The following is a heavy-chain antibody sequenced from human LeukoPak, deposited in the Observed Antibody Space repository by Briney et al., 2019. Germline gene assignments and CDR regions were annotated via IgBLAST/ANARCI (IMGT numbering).Heavy chain of an antibody. CDR3: ASGGSFNY. CDR1: GFTFSSYA. J-gene: IGHJ4*02. Sequence: PSGGSLRLSCAASGFTFSSYAMSWVRRAPGKGLEWASSINGGGDSRYSADSVKGRFTISRDNSKNTLYLQMNSLRAEDTAVYYCASGGSFNYWGQGTLVTVSS. CDR2: INGGGDSR. V-gene: IGHV3-23*01. D-gene: IGHD2-15*01.